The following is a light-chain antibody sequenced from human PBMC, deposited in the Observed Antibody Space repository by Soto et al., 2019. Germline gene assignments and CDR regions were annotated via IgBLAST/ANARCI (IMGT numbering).Light chain of an antibody. CDR1: DRDVGAYKY. Sequence: QSALTQPRSVSGSPGQSVTISCTGTDRDVGAYKYVSWYQQHPGKAPKLIIYDVSKRPSGVPDRFSGSKSGNMASLTISGLQAEDEADYYCCSYAGSYTLLFGGGTQLTVL. CDR2: DVS. V-gene: IGLV2-11*01. J-gene: IGLJ2*01. CDR3: CSYAGSYTLL.